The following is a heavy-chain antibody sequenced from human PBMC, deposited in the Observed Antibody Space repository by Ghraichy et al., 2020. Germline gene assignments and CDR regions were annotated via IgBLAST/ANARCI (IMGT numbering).Heavy chain of an antibody. CDR2: IYSDGTTT. D-gene: IGHD2-21*01. CDR1: GFTFSSYW. CDR3: ARTFRSSRYFDY. J-gene: IGHJ4*02. Sequence: GESLNISCAASGFTFSSYWMHWVRQAPGKGLVWVSRIYSDGTTTSYADSVKGRFSISRDNAKNTLYLQMTSLRAEDTAVYYCARTFRSSRYFDYWGQGTLVTVSS. V-gene: IGHV3-74*01.